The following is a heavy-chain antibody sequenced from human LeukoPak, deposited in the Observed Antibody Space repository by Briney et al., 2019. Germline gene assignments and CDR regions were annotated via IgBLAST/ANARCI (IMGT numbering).Heavy chain of an antibody. CDR2: IRYDGSNK. Sequence: PGGSLRLSCAASGFTFSSYGMHWVRQAPGKGLEWVAFIRYDGSNKYYADSVKGRFTISRDNSKNTLYLQMNSLRGEDTAVYYCAKDSTIVVPAAPEGQFDPWGQGTLVTVSS. J-gene: IGHJ5*02. V-gene: IGHV3-30*02. D-gene: IGHD2-2*01. CDR3: AKDSTIVVPAAPEGQFDP. CDR1: GFTFSSYG.